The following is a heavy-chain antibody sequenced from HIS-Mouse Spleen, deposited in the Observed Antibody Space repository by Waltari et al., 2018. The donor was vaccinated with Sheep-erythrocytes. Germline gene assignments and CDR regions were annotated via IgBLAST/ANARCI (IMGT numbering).Heavy chain of an antibody. V-gene: IGHV5-51*03. CDR2: IYPGEADT. CDR3: ARRTYYDFWSGYYTDAFDI. CDR1: GYSFTSYW. J-gene: IGHJ3*02. D-gene: IGHD3-3*01. Sequence: EVQLVQSGAEVKKPGESLKISCKGSGYSFTSYWIGWVRQMPGKGLEWMGIIYPGEADTRYSPSFQGQVTISADTSISTAYLQWSSLKASDTAMYYCARRTYYDFWSGYYTDAFDIWGQGTMVTVSS.